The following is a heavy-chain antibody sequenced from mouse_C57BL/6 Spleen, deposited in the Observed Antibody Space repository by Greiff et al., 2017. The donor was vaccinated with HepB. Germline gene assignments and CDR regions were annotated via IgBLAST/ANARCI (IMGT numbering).Heavy chain of an antibody. CDR3: ASGYYGSSSFAY. V-gene: IGHV2-6*01. D-gene: IGHD1-1*01. CDR2: IWGVGST. CDR1: GFSLTSYG. J-gene: IGHJ3*01. Sequence: VKLMESGPGLVAPSQSLSITCTVSGFSLTSYGVDWVRQSPGKGLEWLGVIWGVGSTNYNSALNSRLSISKDNSKSQVFLKMNSLQTDDTAMYYCASGYYGSSSFAYWGQGTLVTVSA.